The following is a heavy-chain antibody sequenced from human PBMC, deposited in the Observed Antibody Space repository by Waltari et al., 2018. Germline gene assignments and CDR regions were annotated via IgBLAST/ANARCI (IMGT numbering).Heavy chain of an antibody. CDR1: GGTFSSYT. D-gene: IGHD2-15*01. Sequence: QVQLVQSGAEVKKPGSSVKVSCKASGGTFSSYTISWVRQAPGQGLEWLGRMIPILGIANNAQKFQGRVMMTADKTTSTAYMELSSLRSEDTAVYYCARDSSLCSGGSCYFSGWGQGTLVTVSS. V-gene: IGHV1-69*08. J-gene: IGHJ4*02. CDR3: ARDSSLCSGGSCYFSG. CDR2: MIPILGIA.